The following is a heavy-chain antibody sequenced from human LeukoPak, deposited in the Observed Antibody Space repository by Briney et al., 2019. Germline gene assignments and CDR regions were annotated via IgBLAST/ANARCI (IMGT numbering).Heavy chain of an antibody. J-gene: IGHJ4*02. CDR2: ISGSGGST. D-gene: IGHD5-12*01. CDR3: TRAPYGYEGN. Sequence: GGSLRLSCAASGFTFSSYAMSWVRQAPGKGLEWVSAISGSGGSTYYADSVKGRFTISRDNSRNTVYLQMNCLRVEDTAVYYCTRAPYGYEGNWGQGTLVTVSS. V-gene: IGHV3-23*01. CDR1: GFTFSSYA.